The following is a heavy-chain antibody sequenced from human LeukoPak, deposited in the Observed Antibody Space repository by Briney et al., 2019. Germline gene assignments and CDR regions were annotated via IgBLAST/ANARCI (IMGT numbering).Heavy chain of an antibody. CDR3: ARNFPYYDILTGYTNWFDP. Sequence: RASVKVSCKASGYTFTSYYMHWVRQAPGQGLEWMGWINPNSGGTNYAQKFQGRVTMTRDTSISTAYMELSRLRSDDTAVYYCARNFPYYDILTGYTNWFDPWGQGTLVTVSS. V-gene: IGHV1-2*02. CDR1: GYTFTSYY. D-gene: IGHD3-9*01. J-gene: IGHJ5*02. CDR2: INPNSGGT.